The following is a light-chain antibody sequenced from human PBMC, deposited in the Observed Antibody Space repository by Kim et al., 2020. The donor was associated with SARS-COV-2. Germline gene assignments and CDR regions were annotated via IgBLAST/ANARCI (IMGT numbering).Light chain of an antibody. V-gene: IGKV4-1*01. CDR1: QTVLYSSNNKNY. Sequence: DIVMTQSPDSLPVSLGERATINCTSSQTVLYSSNNKNYLAWYQHKSGQPPKLLIYWASTRESGVPDRFSGSGSGTDFTLTINTLQAEDVAVYYCQQYYIAPYTVGQGTKLEIK. CDR2: WAS. CDR3: QQYYIAPYT. J-gene: IGKJ2*01.